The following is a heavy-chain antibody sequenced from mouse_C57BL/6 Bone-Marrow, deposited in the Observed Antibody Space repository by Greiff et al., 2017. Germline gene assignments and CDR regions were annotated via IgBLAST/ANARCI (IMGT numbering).Heavy chain of an antibody. CDR2: IDPSDSYT. V-gene: IGHV1-50*01. CDR3: ARYWDRFYYYAMDY. J-gene: IGHJ4*01. CDR1: GYTFTSYW. D-gene: IGHD4-1*01. Sequence: QVQLQQPGAELVKPGASVKLSCKASGYTFTSYWMQWVKQRPGQGLEWIGEIDPSDSYTNYNQKLKGKATLTVDTSSSTAYMQLSSLTSEDSAVYYCARYWDRFYYYAMDYWGQGTSVTVSS.